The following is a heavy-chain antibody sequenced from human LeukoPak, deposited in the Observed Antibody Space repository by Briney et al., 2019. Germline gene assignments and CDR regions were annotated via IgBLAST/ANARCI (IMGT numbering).Heavy chain of an antibody. J-gene: IGHJ5*02. CDR3: ARGLGSASDFADWFDP. D-gene: IGHD3-3*01. CDR2: INHSGST. CDR1: GGSFSGYY. Sequence: PSETLSLTCAVYGGSFSGYYWSWIRQPPGKGLEWIGEINHSGSTNYNPSLKSRVTISVDTSKNQFSLKLSSVTAADTAVYYCARGLGSASDFADWFDPWGQGTLVTVSS. V-gene: IGHV4-34*01.